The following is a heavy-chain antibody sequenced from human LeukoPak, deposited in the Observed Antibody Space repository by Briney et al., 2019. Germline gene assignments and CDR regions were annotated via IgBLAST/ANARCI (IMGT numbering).Heavy chain of an antibody. CDR1: RIIFRTYW. CDR3: ATDDYRGLGY. Sequence: GGSLRLFYTSWRIIFRTYWLHCGSRAPGRGLVWVSHITQDGSSTFYADSVKGRFTTSIDNAKNTVFLQMNSLTAEDTGVHYCATDDYRGLGYWGQGILVTVSS. V-gene: IGHV3-74*01. D-gene: IGHD4-11*01. J-gene: IGHJ4*02. CDR2: ITQDGSST.